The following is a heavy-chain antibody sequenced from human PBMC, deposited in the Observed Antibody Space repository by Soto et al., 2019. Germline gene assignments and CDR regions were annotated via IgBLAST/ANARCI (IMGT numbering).Heavy chain of an antibody. CDR1: SLW. J-gene: IGHJ4*02. CDR3: ARDYYKYYDSSGYYRSPAY. Sequence: SLWMHWVRLAPGAGLVWVARINSDGSTTSYADSVKGRFTISRDNSRNTLFLQMNSLRAEDTAVYYCARDYYKYYDSSGYYRSPAYWGQGTLVTVSS. V-gene: IGHV3-74*01. D-gene: IGHD3-22*01. CDR2: INSDGSTT.